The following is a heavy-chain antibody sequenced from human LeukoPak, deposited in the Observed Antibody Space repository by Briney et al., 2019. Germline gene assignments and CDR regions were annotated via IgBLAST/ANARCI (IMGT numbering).Heavy chain of an antibody. Sequence: GASVKVSCKASGNTFTGYYMHWVRQAPGQGLEWMGWINPNSGGTNYAQKFQGRVTMTRDTSISTVYMELSRLRSDDTAVYYCAKEGSSGWVPNYWGQGTLVTVSS. CDR3: AKEGSSGWVPNY. J-gene: IGHJ4*02. CDR2: INPNSGGT. D-gene: IGHD6-19*01. CDR1: GNTFTGYY. V-gene: IGHV1-2*02.